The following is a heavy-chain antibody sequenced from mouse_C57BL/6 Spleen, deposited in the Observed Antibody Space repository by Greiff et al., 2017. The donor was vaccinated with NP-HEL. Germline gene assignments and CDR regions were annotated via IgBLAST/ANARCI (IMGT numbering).Heavy chain of an antibody. CDR2: IIPYYGTT. J-gene: IGHJ4*01. CDR3: ARRDDGYRYYAMDY. CDR1: GYSFTNYN. V-gene: IGHV1-39*01. D-gene: IGHD2-3*01. Sequence: QLQQSGPDLVKPCPSVSLSCTASGYSFTNYNLYWLKQSIRKSLVGIGGIIPYYGTTSYNQKFKSKATLTVDQSSSTAYMQLNSLTSEDSAVYYCARRDDGYRYYAMDYWGQGTSVTVSS.